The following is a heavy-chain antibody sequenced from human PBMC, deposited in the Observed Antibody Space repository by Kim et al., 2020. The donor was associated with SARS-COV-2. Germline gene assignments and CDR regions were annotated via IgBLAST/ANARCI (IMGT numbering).Heavy chain of an antibody. D-gene: IGHD3-10*01. V-gene: IGHV3-23*01. CDR2: ISGSGGST. CDR1: GFTFSSYG. J-gene: IGHJ4*02. Sequence: GGSLRLSCAASGFTFSSYGMSWVRQAPGKGLEWVSAISGSGGSTYYVDSVKGRFTISRDNSKNTLYLQMNSLRAEDTAVYYCAKAGVGYYGFVWGQGTLVTVSS. CDR3: AKAGVGYYGFV.